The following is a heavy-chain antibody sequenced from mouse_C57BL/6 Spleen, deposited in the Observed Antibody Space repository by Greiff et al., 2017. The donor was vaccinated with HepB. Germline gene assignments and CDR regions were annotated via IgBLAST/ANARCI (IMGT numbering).Heavy chain of an antibody. V-gene: IGHV5-17*01. CDR3: ARDYDYDWYFDV. CDR1: GFTFSDYG. Sequence: EVQRVESGGGLVKPGGSLKLSCAASGFTFSDYGMHWVRQAPEKGLEWVAYIRSGSSTIYYADTVKGRFTISRDKAKNTLFLQMTSLGSEDTAMYYCARDYDYDWYFDVWGTGTTVTVSS. J-gene: IGHJ1*03. D-gene: IGHD2-4*01. CDR2: IRSGSSTI.